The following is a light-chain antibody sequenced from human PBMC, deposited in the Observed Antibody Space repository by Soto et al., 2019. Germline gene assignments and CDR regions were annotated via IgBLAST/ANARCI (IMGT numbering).Light chain of an antibody. V-gene: IGKV3-20*01. J-gene: IGKJ4*01. CDR1: QSVRSNE. CDR3: QQYGSSPLT. Sequence: EIVLTQSPGTLSLSPGERATLSCRASQSVRSNELAWYQRKPGQAPRLLIYGASSRATAIPDRVSGSGSGTDFTLTISRLEPDDFAVYYCQQYGSSPLTFGGGTKVEFK. CDR2: GAS.